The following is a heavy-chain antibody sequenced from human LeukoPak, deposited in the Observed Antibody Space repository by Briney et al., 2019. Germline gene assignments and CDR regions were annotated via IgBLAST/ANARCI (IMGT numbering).Heavy chain of an antibody. Sequence: SVKVSCKASGYTFTGYYMHWVRQAPGQGLEWMGWINPNSGGTNYAQKFQGRVTMTRDTSISTAYMELSSLRSEDTAVYYCARDPDSYGLGGLDYWGQGTLVTVSS. J-gene: IGHJ4*02. CDR2: INPNSGGT. CDR1: GYTFTGYY. CDR3: ARDPDSYGLGGLDY. V-gene: IGHV1-2*02. D-gene: IGHD5-18*01.